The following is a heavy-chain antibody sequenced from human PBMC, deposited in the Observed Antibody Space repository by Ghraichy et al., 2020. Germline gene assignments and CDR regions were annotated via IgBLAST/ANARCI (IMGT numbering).Heavy chain of an antibody. CDR3: AREAAATGRGFDY. CDR1: GFSFSTYW. J-gene: IGHJ5*01. V-gene: IGHV3-74*01. CDR2: INGDGSST. Sequence: GGSLRLSCAASGFSFSTYWMRWVRQAPGKGLVWVSRINGDGSSTIYADSVKGRFTISRDNAKNTLHLQMNSLRADDTAVYFCAREAAATGRGFDYWGHGTLVTVSS. D-gene: IGHD6-13*01.